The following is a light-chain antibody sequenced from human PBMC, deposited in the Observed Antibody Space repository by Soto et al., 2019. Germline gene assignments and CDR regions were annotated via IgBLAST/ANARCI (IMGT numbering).Light chain of an antibody. CDR2: AAS. V-gene: IGKV1-39*01. CDR3: QQTFGTPLT. J-gene: IGKJ4*01. CDR1: QYIGSY. Sequence: DIQMTQSPSSLSASVGDRVTITCRASQYIGSYLSWYQRKPGKAPRLLIYAASTLQSGVPSRFSGSGSETDFTLTISSLQPEDFATYYCQQTFGTPLTFGGGTKVEIK.